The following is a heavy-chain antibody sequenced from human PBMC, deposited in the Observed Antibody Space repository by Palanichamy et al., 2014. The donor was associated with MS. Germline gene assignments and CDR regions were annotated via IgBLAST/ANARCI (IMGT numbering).Heavy chain of an antibody. CDR1: GYTFTSYG. J-gene: IGHJ6*02. CDR2: ISADNDNT. V-gene: IGHV1-18*01. Sequence: QVQLVQSGPEVKTPGASVKVSCKASGYTFTSYGFSWVRQAPGQGLEWMGWISADNDNTKYAQNLQGRVTMTTDTSTSTAYMELRSLRSDDTAVYYCARDPKSSIAARYYAMDVWGQGTTVTVSS. D-gene: IGHD6-6*01. CDR3: ARDPKSSIAARYYAMDV.